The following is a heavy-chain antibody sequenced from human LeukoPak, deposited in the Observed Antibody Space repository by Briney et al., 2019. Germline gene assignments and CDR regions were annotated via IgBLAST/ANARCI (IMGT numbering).Heavy chain of an antibody. CDR3: ARVGDYALKD. Sequence: SETLSLTCTVSGGSISSGSYYWSWIRQPAGKGLEWIGHIYTSGNTDYDPSLKSRVTMSVDTSKNQFSLKLNSGTAADTAVYYCARVGDYALKDWGQGTLVTVSS. J-gene: IGHJ4*02. CDR1: GGSISSGSYY. CDR2: IYTSGNT. V-gene: IGHV4-61*09. D-gene: IGHD3-16*01.